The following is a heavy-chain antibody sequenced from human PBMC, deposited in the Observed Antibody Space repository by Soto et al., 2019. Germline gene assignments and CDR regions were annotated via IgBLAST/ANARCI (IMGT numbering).Heavy chain of an antibody. J-gene: IGHJ5*02. CDR1: GGSISSSSYY. Sequence: PSETLSLTCTVSGGSISSSSYYWGWIRQPPGKGLEWIGSIYYSGSTYYNPSLKSRVTISVDTSKNQFSLKLSSVTAADTAVYYCARRVSSSAPNWFDPWGQGTLVTV. CDR3: ARRVSSSAPNWFDP. V-gene: IGHV4-39*01. CDR2: IYYSGST. D-gene: IGHD6-6*01.